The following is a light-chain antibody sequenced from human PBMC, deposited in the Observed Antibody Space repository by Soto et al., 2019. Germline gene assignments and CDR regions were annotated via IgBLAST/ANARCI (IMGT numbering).Light chain of an antibody. CDR3: QTWDTVGV. V-gene: IGLV4-69*01. J-gene: IGLJ2*01. Sequence: QPVLTQSPSASDSLGASVKLTCTLSSGYSTYAIAWHQQQPEKGPRFLMKLNSDGTHDKGDGIPDRFSGSTSGAERYLNISSLQSEDEADYYCQTWDTVGVFGGGTQLTVL. CDR2: LNSDGTH. CDR1: SGYSTYA.